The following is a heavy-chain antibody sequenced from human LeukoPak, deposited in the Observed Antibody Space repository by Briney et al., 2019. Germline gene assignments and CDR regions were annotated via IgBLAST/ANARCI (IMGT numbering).Heavy chain of an antibody. J-gene: IGHJ4*02. CDR2: MNPNSGNT. CDR3: ARGANMDTAMVY. Sequence: XGLEWMGWMNPNSGNTGYAQKFQGRVTMTRNTSISTAYMELSSLRSEDTAVYYCARGANMDTAMVYWGQGTLVTVSS. D-gene: IGHD5-18*01. V-gene: IGHV1-8*01.